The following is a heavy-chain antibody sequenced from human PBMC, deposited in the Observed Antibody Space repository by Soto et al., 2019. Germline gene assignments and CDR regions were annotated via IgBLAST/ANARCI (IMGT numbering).Heavy chain of an antibody. D-gene: IGHD2-2*02. J-gene: IGHJ5*02. CDR3: ARGRVVVPAAINWFDP. V-gene: IGHV4-31*03. CDR2: IYYSGST. Sequence: SETLSLTCTVSGGSISSGGYYWSWIRQHPGKGLEWIGYIYYSGSTYYNPSLKSRVTISVDTSKNQFSLKLSSVTAADTAVYYCARGRVVVPAAINWFDPWGQGTLVTVS. CDR1: GGSISSGGYY.